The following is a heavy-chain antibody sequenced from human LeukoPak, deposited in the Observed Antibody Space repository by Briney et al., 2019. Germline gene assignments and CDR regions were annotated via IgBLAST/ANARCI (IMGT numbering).Heavy chain of an antibody. V-gene: IGHV4-59*01. CDR2: IYRSGTT. CDR3: AQKAPYSPGYSQD. D-gene: IGHD2-15*01. Sequence: PSETLSLTCTVSGGSITSYYWTWIRQPPGKGLEWIGYIYRSGTTNYNPSLKSRVTISADTSKNQFSLKLSSVTAADTAVYYCAQKAPYSPGYSQDWGQGTLVTVSS. CDR1: GGSITSYY. J-gene: IGHJ1*01.